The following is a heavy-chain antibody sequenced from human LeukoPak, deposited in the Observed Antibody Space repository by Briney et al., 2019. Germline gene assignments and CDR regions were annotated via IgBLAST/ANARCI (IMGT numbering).Heavy chain of an antibody. Sequence: SETLSLTCTVSGGSISSYYWSWIRQPAEKGLDWIGRIHISGSTNYNPSLKSRVTMSVDTSKNQFSLKLSSVTAADTAVYFCARAPEFSSGWLLDTWGQGILVTVSS. D-gene: IGHD6-19*01. J-gene: IGHJ5*02. CDR2: IHISGST. CDR1: GGSISSYY. V-gene: IGHV4-4*07. CDR3: ARAPEFSSGWLLDT.